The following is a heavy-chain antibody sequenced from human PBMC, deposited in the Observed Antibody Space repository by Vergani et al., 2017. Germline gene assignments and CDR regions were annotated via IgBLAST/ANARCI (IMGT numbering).Heavy chain of an antibody. J-gene: IGHJ4*02. Sequence: EVQLVQSGAEVKKPGESLRISCKGSGYSFTSYWISWVRQMPGKGLEWMGRIDPSDSYTNYSPSFQGHVTISADKSISAAYLQWSSLKASDTAMYDCARHAGRYYYDSSGYWDPFDYWGQGTLVTVSS. CDR3: ARHAGRYYYDSSGYWDPFDY. D-gene: IGHD3-22*01. CDR2: IDPSDSYT. V-gene: IGHV5-10-1*01. CDR1: GYSFTSYW.